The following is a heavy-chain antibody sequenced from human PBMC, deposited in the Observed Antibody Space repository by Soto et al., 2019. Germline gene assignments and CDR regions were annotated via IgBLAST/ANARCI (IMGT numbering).Heavy chain of an antibody. J-gene: IGHJ3*02. V-gene: IGHV3-30*18. CDR1: GFTFISYG. D-gene: IGHD2-2*01. CDR3: AKGVGVVPDAILGAFYI. CDR2: ISYDGSNK. Sequence: QVQLVESGGGVVQPGRSLRLSCAASGFTFISYGMHWVRQAPGKGLEWVAVISYDGSNKYYADSVKGRFTISRDNSKNTLYLQMNSQRAEDTAVYYCAKGVGVVPDAILGAFYIWGQGTMVTASS.